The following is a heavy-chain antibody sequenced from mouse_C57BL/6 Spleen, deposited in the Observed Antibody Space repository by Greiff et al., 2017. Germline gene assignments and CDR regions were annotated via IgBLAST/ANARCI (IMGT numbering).Heavy chain of an antibody. CDR1: GYTFTDYN. J-gene: IGHJ2*01. Sequence: EVQLQQSGPELVKPGASVKMSCKASGYTFTDYNMHWVKQSHGKSLEWIGYINPNNGGTSYNQKFKGKATLTVNKSSSTAYMELRSLTSEDSAVYYCARSNYYGSSLYFDYWGQGTTLTVSS. CDR2: INPNNGGT. V-gene: IGHV1-22*01. D-gene: IGHD1-1*01. CDR3: ARSNYYGSSLYFDY.